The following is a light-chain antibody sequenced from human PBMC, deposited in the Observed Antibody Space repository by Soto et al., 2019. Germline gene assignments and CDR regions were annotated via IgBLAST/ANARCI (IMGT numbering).Light chain of an antibody. Sequence: EIWMTQSPATLSLSPGERATLSCMAIQSISCKLAWYQHRPCQAPRLLIYDASIRATGIPARFSGSGSVTAFTRNVSSLQSEDFARYYCQKYNNWPPWTFGQGTKVEIK. J-gene: IGKJ1*01. CDR1: QSISCK. CDR3: QKYNNWPPWT. CDR2: DAS. V-gene: IGKV3-15*01.